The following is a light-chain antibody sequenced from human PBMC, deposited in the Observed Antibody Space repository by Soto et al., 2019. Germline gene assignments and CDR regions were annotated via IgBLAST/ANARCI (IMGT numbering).Light chain of an antibody. CDR2: GNR. J-gene: IGLJ3*02. CDR1: SSNLGAGYD. V-gene: IGLV1-40*01. CDR3: SSYTSSTTWV. Sequence: QSVLTQPPSVSGAPGQRVTISCTGNSSNLGAGYDVHWYQQLPGAAPKLVIFGNRNRPSGVPERFSGSKSGTSASLAITGLQAEDEAHYYCSSYTSSTTWVFGGGTKLTVL.